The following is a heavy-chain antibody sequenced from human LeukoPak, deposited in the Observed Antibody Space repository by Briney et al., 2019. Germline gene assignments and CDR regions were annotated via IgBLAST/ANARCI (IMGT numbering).Heavy chain of an antibody. CDR2: IGSGGYT. Sequence: PGGSLRLSCVATGFTSSNYDTSWGRQSPGKGLEYVASIGSGGYTFYAGSVRGRFSISRDNSQNTVYLQMFSLRAEDTAIYFCAKKLTAVSYYFYFWGQGTPVTVSS. D-gene: IGHD2-21*02. V-gene: IGHV3-23*01. CDR1: GFTSSNYD. J-gene: IGHJ4*02. CDR3: AKKLTAVSYYFYF.